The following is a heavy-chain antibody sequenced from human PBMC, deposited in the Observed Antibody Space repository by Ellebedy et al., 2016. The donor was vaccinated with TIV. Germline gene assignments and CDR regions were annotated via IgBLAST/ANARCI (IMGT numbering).Heavy chain of an antibody. J-gene: IGHJ4*02. V-gene: IGHV3-74*01. D-gene: IGHD3-22*01. CDR2: INSDGSTT. CDR1: GFTFSRYW. Sequence: GESLKISCAASGFTFSRYWMHWVRQVPGKGLVWVSRINSDGSTTNYADSVKGRFTISRDNAKNTLYLQMNSLRAEDTAVYYCAEGRNYYDSRAYCGHWGQGTLVTVPS. CDR3: AEGRNYYDSRAYCGH.